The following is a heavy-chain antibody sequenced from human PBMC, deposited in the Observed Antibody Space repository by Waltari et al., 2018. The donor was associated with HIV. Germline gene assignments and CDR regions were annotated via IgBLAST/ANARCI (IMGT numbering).Heavy chain of an antibody. D-gene: IGHD4-17*01. J-gene: IGHJ2*01. CDR3: AKVRTTVTAVFYFDI. V-gene: IGHV3-23*01. Sequence: EVQLLESGGGLVQPGGSLRLSCAASGFSFSSHAMSWVRQVQGKGLEWVSGISGGATGTYYADPVKGRFTISRDNSKSTLYLQMNSLRADDTAVYYCAKVRTTVTAVFYFDIWGRGALVTVSS. CDR2: ISGGATGT. CDR1: GFSFSSHA.